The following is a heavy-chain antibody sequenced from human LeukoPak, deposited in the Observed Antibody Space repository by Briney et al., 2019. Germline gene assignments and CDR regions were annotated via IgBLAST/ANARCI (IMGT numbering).Heavy chain of an antibody. V-gene: IGHV3-9*01. CDR3: AKDIIKVYYYDTSGSFGAFDI. J-gene: IGHJ3*02. CDR2: ISWNGDSI. D-gene: IGHD3-22*01. CDR1: GFTFDDYA. Sequence: GGSLRLSCEGSGFTFDDYAMHWVRQAPGKGLEWVSGISWNGDSIVYADSVRGRFTISRDNAKSSLYLQMNSLRPEDTAFYYCAKDIIKVYYYDTSGSFGAFDIWGQGTLVTVSS.